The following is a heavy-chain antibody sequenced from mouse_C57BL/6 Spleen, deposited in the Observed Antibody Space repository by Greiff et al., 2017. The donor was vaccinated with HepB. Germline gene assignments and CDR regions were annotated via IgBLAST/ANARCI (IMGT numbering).Heavy chain of an antibody. CDR2: ISSGSGTI. CDR1: GFTFSDYG. D-gene: IGHD1-1*01. J-gene: IGHJ4*01. Sequence: EVQRVESGGGLVKPGGSLKLSCAASGFTFSDYGMHWVRQAPEQGLEWVAYISSGSGTIYYADTVKGRFTISRDNAKNTLFLQMTSLRSEDTAMYYCARHGSSPLYAMDYWGQGTSVTVSS. V-gene: IGHV5-17*01. CDR3: ARHGSSPLYAMDY.